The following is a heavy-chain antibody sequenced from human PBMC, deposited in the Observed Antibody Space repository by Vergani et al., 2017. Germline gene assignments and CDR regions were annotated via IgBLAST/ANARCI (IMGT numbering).Heavy chain of an antibody. CDR2: ISGPGLST. Sequence: EVHLLESGGGLVQSGGSLRLSCAVSGFTFSNSAVSWVRQAPGRGLAWVSSISGPGLSTYYADSVKGRFSISRDNSKNTVFLQMHSLRAEDTAIYYCVKEKIDLGSYFFDSWGHGILVTVSS. J-gene: IGHJ4*01. V-gene: IGHV3-23*01. D-gene: IGHD2/OR15-2a*01. CDR1: GFTFSNSA. CDR3: VKEKIDLGSYFFDS.